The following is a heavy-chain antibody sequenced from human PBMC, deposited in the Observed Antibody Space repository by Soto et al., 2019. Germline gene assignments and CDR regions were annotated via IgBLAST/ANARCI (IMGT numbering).Heavy chain of an antibody. V-gene: IGHV3-74*01. CDR2: INDDGTRT. Sequence: GSLRLSCAASGFVFNMYWMHWVRQVPGEGPEWVTRINDDGTRTDYADSAKGRFTISRDNAKDILYLQMNALRVDDTAVYYCIRGPRPSSVGTGAFWGQGTLVTVST. D-gene: IGHD3-10*01. CDR3: IRGPRPSSVGTGAF. CDR1: GFVFNMYW. J-gene: IGHJ4*02.